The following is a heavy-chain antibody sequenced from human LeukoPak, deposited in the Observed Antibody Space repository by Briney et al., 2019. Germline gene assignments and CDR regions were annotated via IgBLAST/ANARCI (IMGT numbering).Heavy chain of an antibody. CDR2: ISNDESKI. J-gene: IGHJ6*02. D-gene: IGHD2-8*01. V-gene: IGHV3-30-3*01. Sequence: HPGGSLRLSCTAFGFSFDTFSMHWVRQIPGKGLEWVAVISNDESKIYYAGSVKGRFTISRDNSRSTLYLQMDSLRPDDTAVYYCARSNVPSKWWAYAMDVWGQGDHGHRLL. CDR1: GFSFDTFS. CDR3: ARSNVPSKWWAYAMDV.